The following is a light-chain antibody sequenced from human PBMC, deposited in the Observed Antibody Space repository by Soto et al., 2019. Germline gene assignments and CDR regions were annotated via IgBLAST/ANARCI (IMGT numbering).Light chain of an antibody. J-gene: IGKJ1*01. CDR2: GAS. CDR1: QSVSSN. Sequence: EIVMTQSPATLSVSPGERATLSCRASQSVSSNLAWYQQKPGQAPRLLIYGASSRATGIPDKFSGSGSGTDFTLTISRLEPEDFAVYYCQQYGSSPCTFGQGTKVDIK. V-gene: IGKV3-20*01. CDR3: QQYGSSPCT.